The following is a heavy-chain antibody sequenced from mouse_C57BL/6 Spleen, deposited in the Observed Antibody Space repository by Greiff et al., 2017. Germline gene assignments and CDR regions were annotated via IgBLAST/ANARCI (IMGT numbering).Heavy chain of an antibody. CDR1: GYTFTSYW. D-gene: IGHD1-1*01. J-gene: IGHJ1*03. Sequence: QVQLQQPGAELVKPGASVKLSCKASGYTFTSYWMHWVKQRPGQGLEWIGMIHPNSGSTNYNEKFKSKATLTVDKSSSTAYMQLSSLASEDSAVYDCARGDIRRYFDVWGTGTTVTVSS. CDR3: ARGDIRRYFDV. V-gene: IGHV1-64*01. CDR2: IHPNSGST.